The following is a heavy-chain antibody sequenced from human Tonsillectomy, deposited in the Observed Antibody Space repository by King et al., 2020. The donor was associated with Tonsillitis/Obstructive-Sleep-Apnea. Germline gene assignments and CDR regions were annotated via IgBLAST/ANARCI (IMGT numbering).Heavy chain of an antibody. J-gene: IGHJ1*01. Sequence: VQLVESGGGLVQPGGSLRLSCAASGFTVSSNYMSWVRQAPGKGLEWVSVIYSGGSTYYADSVKGRFTISRDNSQNTLYLQMNSMRAEDKAVYYCARDGGGYGDRHTHFQHWGQGTLVTVSS. CDR2: IYSGGST. V-gene: IGHV3-66*01. D-gene: IGHD4-17*01. CDR3: ARDGGGYGDRHTHFQH. CDR1: GFTVSSNY.